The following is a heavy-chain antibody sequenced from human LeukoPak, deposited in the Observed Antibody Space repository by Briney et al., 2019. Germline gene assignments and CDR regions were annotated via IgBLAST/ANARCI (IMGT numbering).Heavy chain of an antibody. V-gene: IGHV3-53*01. CDR3: AREAYYHDTTGRFDL. CDR1: GFTVRRNY. CDR2: IYSSERT. J-gene: IGHJ4*02. D-gene: IGHD3-22*01. Sequence: GGSLRLSCAASGFTVRRNYVSWVRQAPGKGLEWVSVIYSSERTYYAESVQGRFTVFRDDSENAIYLQMDSLRAEDTAVYYCAREAYYHDTTGRFDLWGQGTLVTVSS.